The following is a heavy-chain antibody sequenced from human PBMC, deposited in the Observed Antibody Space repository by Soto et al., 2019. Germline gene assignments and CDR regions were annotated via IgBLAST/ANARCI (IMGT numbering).Heavy chain of an antibody. V-gene: IGHV1-24*01. D-gene: IGHD2-21*02. J-gene: IGHJ4*02. CDR2: FDPEDGET. CDR1: GYTLTELS. CDR3: ARAWVVVTAPDY. Sequence: ASVKVSCKVSGYTLTELSMHWVRQAPGKGLEWMGGFDPEDGETNYAQKFQGRVTITRDTSASTAYMELSSLRSEDTAVYYCARAWVVVTAPDYWGQGTLVTVSS.